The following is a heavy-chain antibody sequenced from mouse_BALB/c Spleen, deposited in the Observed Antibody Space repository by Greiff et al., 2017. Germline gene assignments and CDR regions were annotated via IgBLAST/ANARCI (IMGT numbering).Heavy chain of an antibody. CDR1: GYTFTSYY. D-gene: IGHD2-12*01. Sequence: QVQLQQSGAELVKPGASVKLSCKASGYTFTSYYMYWVKQRPGQGLEWIGEINPSNGGTNFNEKFKSKATLTVDKSSSTAYMQLSSLTSEDSAVYYCTRGAYYRFAYWGQGGLVTV. V-gene: IGHV1S81*02. CDR3: TRGAYYRFAY. CDR2: INPSNGGT. J-gene: IGHJ3*01.